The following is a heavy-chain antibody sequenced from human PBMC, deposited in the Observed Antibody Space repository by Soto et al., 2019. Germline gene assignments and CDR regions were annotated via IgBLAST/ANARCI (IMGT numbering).Heavy chain of an antibody. D-gene: IGHD5-12*01. V-gene: IGHV3-23*01. Sequence: EVQLLESGGGLVQPGGSLSLACASSGFSFSSYAMVWVRQAPGKGLEWVSVISARGGSSYFADSVKGRFTISRDNSKNVLSMQMNSLRAEDTARYCWAKGSNEYSAAVHPWGQGNLV. CDR3: AKGSNEYSAAVHP. J-gene: IGHJ5*02. CDR1: GFSFSSYA. CDR2: ISARGGSS.